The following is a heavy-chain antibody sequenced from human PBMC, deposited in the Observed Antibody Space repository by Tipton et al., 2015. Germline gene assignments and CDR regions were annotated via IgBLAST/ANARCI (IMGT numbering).Heavy chain of an antibody. J-gene: IGHJ3*02. CDR2: IYPGDSEP. V-gene: IGHV5-51*01. Sequence: QSGPEVKEPGESLRISCKGSGYSFVYYWIAWVRQMPGKGLEWMGIIYPGDSEPTFSPSFQGQVTISVDRSISTAYLQWSSLKASDTAMYYCARREVVGDAFDIWGQGTMVTVSS. CDR3: ARREVVGDAFDI. CDR1: GYSFVYYW. D-gene: IGHD3-22*01.